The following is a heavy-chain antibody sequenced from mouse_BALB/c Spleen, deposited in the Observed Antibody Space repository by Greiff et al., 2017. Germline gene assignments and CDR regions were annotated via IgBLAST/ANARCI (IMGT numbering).Heavy chain of an antibody. V-gene: IGHV5-12-1*01. CDR2: ISSGGGST. CDR1: GFAFSSYD. J-gene: IGHJ2*01. Sequence: EVKLMESGGGLVKPGGSLKLSCAASGFAFSSYDMSWVRQTPEKRLEWVAYISSGGGSTYYPDTVKGRFTISRDNAKNTLYLQMSSLKSEDTAMYYCARPLGYYFDYWGQGTTLTVSS. CDR3: ARPLGYYFDY. D-gene: IGHD6-1*01.